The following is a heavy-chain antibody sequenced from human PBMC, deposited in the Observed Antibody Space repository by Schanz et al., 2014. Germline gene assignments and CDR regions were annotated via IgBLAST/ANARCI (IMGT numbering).Heavy chain of an antibody. CDR1: GFTFSNYA. D-gene: IGHD1-26*01. J-gene: IGHJ6*02. CDR2: IDRDGGHT. V-gene: IGHV3-43*02. Sequence: VQLVESGGGVVQPGRSLRLSCAATGFTFSNYAMHWVRQAPGKGLEWVSLIDRDGGHTYYADSVKGRFTISRDNSKNSLYLQMNSLRTEDTALYYCAKDSRGSSFDMDVWGQGTTVTVSS. CDR3: AKDSRGSSFDMDV.